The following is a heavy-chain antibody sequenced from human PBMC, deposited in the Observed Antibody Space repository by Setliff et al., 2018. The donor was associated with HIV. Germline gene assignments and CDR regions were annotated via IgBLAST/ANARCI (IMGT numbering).Heavy chain of an antibody. V-gene: IGHV4-38-2*01. CDR3: ARYRRDDYYLTAYFDS. J-gene: IGHJ4*02. CDR1: GVSVNNDDDY. D-gene: IGHD1-26*01. Sequence: SETLSLTCAVSGVSVNNDDDYWGWIRQPPGKGLEWIAIIHQSGTANKRPSLKSRVTISVDTSKNEFSLKLSSVTAADTAVYYCARYRRDDYYLTAYFDSWGQGTLVTVSS. CDR2: IHQSGTA.